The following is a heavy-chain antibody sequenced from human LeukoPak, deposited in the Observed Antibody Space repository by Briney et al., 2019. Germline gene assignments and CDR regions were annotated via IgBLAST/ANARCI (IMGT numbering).Heavy chain of an antibody. CDR3: ASPGIAVSGGSTPFSE. CDR1: GGTFSSYA. D-gene: IGHD6-19*01. CDR2: IIPIFGTA. V-gene: IGHV1-69*13. J-gene: IGHJ4*02. Sequence: SVKVSCKASGGTFSSYAISWVRQAPGQGLEWMGGIIPIFGTANYAQKFQGRVTITADESTSTAYMELSSLRSEDTAVYYCASPGIAVSGGSTPFSEWGQGTLVTVSS.